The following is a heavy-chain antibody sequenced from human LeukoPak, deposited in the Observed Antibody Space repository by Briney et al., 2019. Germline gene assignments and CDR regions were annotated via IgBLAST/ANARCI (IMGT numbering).Heavy chain of an antibody. D-gene: IGHD3-22*01. V-gene: IGHV1-2*06. CDR2: INPNSGGT. CDR1: GYTFTGYY. CDR3: ARDAAHQATVVVTNEPRGTPGAADY. J-gene: IGHJ4*02. Sequence: WASVKVSCKASGYTFTGYYMHWVRQAPGQGLEWMGRINPNSGGTNYAQKFQGRVTMTRDTSISTAYMEVSRLTSDDTAVYYCARDAAHQATVVVTNEPRGTPGAADYWGQGTLVTVSS.